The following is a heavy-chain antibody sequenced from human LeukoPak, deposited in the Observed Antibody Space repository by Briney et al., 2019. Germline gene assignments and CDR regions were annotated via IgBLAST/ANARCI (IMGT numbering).Heavy chain of an antibody. CDR1: GYTFTGYY. CDR3: ARVFVWGPPLGY. CDR2: INPNSGGT. Sequence: GASVKVSCKASGYTFTGYYMHWVRQAPGQGLEWMGWINPNSGGTNYAQKFQGRVTMTRDTSISTGYMELSRLRSDDTAVYYCARVFVWGPPLGYWGQGTLVTVSS. V-gene: IGHV1-2*02. D-gene: IGHD3-16*01. J-gene: IGHJ4*02.